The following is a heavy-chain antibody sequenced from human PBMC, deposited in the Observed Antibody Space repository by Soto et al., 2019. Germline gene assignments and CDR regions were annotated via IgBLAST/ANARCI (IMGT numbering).Heavy chain of an antibody. D-gene: IGHD3-9*01. CDR2: IYYSGST. CDR1: GGSISGGDYY. CDR3: ARGPPYDILTGYYAYYFDY. J-gene: IGHJ4*02. V-gene: IGHV4-30-4*01. Sequence: SETLSLTCTVSGGSISGGDYYWSWIRQPPGKGLEWIGYIYYSGSTYYNPSLKSRVTISVDTSKNQFSLKLSSVTAADTAVYYCARGPPYDILTGYYAYYFDYWGQGTLVTVSS.